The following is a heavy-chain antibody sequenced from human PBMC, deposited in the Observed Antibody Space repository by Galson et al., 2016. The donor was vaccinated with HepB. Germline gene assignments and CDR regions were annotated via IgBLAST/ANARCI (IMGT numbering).Heavy chain of an antibody. Sequence: SLRLSCAASGFTFSYYAMSWVRQAPGKGLEWVSGASGSGGSTYYADSVKGRFTISKDNSKNTLYLQMNSLRAEDTAVYYSAKDGTTWSDSYFDNRGQGTRVTVSS. CDR2: ASGSGGST. CDR1: GFTFSYYA. D-gene: IGHD4-11*01. V-gene: IGHV3-23*01. CDR3: AKDGTTWSDSYFDN. J-gene: IGHJ4*02.